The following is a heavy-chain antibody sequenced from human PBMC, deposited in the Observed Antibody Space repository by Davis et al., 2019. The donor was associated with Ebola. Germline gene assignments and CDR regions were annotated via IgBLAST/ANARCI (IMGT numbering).Heavy chain of an antibody. CDR3: AREGFDS. CDR2: IYYSGST. J-gene: IGHJ4*02. V-gene: IGHV4-59*01. CDR1: PSSFSTYY. Sequence: SETLSLTCTVSPSSFSTYYWSWIRQPPGKGLEWIGHIYYSGSTKYNPSLEGRVTISFDTSENQFSLKLNSVTAADTAVYYCAREGFDSWGQGTLVTVSS.